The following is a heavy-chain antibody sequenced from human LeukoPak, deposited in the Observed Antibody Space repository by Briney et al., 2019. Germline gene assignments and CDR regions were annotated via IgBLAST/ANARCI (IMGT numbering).Heavy chain of an antibody. CDR2: IYSGGST. V-gene: IGHV3-66*01. CDR1: GFTFSNYL. Sequence: GGSLRLSCAASGFTFSNYLMHWVRQAPGKGLEWVSVIYSGGSTYYAESVKGRFTISRDNSKNTLNLQMNSLRVEDTAVYYCTRGATAVTTWGQGTLVTVSS. J-gene: IGHJ4*02. CDR3: TRGATAVTT. D-gene: IGHD4-17*01.